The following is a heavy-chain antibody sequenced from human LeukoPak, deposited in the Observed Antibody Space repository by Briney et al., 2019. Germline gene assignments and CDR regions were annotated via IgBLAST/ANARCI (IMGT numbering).Heavy chain of an antibody. J-gene: IGHJ3*02. CDR2: ISSSSSTI. D-gene: IGHD1-26*01. V-gene: IGHV3-48*04. CDR3: ASAGATLHAFDI. CDR1: GFTFSSYS. Sequence: GGSLRLSCAASGFTFSSYSMNWVRQAPGKGLEWVSYISSSSSTIYYAGSVKGRFTISRDNAKNSLYLQMNSLRAEDTAVYYCASAGATLHAFDIWGQGTMVTVSS.